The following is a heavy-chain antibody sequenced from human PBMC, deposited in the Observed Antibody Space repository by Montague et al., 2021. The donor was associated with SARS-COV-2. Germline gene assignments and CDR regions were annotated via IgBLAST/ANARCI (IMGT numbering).Heavy chain of an antibody. CDR2: TYYRSKWQN. D-gene: IGHD3-10*01. CDR3: SRGTLRFDMDV. V-gene: IGHV6-1*01. CDR1: GDSVSRNTAF. J-gene: IGHJ6*02. Sequence: CAISGDSVSRNTAFWNWVRQSPSRGLEFLGRTYYRSKWQNDYAVFVRSRITINPDTSKNQFSLHLNSVTPEDTAVYYCSRGTLRFDMDVWGQGTTVTVSS.